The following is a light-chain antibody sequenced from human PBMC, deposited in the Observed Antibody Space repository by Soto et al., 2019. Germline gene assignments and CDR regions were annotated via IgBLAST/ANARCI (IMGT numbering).Light chain of an antibody. V-gene: IGLV2-8*01. Sequence: QSALTQPPSASGSPGQSVAISCTGTSSDVGGYNYVSWYQQHPGKAPKLMIYEVNKRPSGVPDRFSGSKSGNTASLTVSGLQAEDEDDYSWSSYAGSSNVVGTGTKVTV. CDR1: SSDVGGYNY. CDR2: EVN. CDR3: SSYAGSSNV. J-gene: IGLJ1*01.